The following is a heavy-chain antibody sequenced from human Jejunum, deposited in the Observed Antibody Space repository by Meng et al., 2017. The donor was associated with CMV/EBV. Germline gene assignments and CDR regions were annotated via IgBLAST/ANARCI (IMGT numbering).Heavy chain of an antibody. CDR1: GFTFSTYG. J-gene: IGHJ4*02. CDR2: INGDGGST. V-gene: IGHV3-23*01. Sequence: RRSCVAAGFTFSTYGMTWVRQAPGKGLEWVALINGDGGSTYYVDSVKGRFTISRDNSKNTLYLQMSSLRDEDTAVYYCARGSDFDFWGQGTLVTVSS. CDR3: ARGSDFDF. D-gene: IGHD6-6*01.